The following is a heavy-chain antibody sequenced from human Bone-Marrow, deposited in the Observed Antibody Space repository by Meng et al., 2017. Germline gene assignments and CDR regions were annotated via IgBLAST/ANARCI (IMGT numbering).Heavy chain of an antibody. V-gene: IGHV4-30-4*01. Sequence: QVQLQVSGPGLVKPSQTLSLTCTVSGGSISSGDYYWSWIRQPPGKGLDWIGYIYYSGSTYYNPSLKSRVTISVDTFRNQFSLKLGSMTAADTAVYYCARHNYGDYGWFDPWGQGTLVTVSS. CDR1: GGSISSGDYY. J-gene: IGHJ5*02. D-gene: IGHD4-17*01. CDR2: IYYSGST. CDR3: ARHNYGDYGWFDP.